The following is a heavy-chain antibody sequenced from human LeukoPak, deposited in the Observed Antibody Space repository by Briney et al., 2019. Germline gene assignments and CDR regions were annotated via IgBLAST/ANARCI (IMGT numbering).Heavy chain of an antibody. D-gene: IGHD6-13*01. CDR1: GGTFSSYA. J-gene: IGHJ6*03. V-gene: IGHV1-69*05. Sequence: SVKVSCKXSGGTFSSYAISWVRQSPGQGLEWMGRIIPIFGTANYAQKFQGRVTITTDESTSTAYMELSSLRSEDTAVYYCATEQIPIPSIAAAYYYYYMDVWGKGTTVTVSS. CDR3: ATEQIPIPSIAAAYYYYYMDV. CDR2: IIPIFGTA.